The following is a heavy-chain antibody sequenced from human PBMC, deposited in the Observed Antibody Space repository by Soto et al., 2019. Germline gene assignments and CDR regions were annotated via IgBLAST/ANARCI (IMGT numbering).Heavy chain of an antibody. Sequence: QVQLVQSGAEVKKPGSSVKVSCKASGGTFSSYAISWVRQAPGQGLEWMGGIIPIFGTANYAQKFQGRVTITADESTSTAYRELGSLRSDDTAVYYWARGGAYCGGDCYYYAFHIWGRGTMVTVSS. CDR3: ARGGAYCGGDCYYYAFHI. CDR1: GGTFSSYA. V-gene: IGHV1-69*12. CDR2: IIPIFGTA. J-gene: IGHJ3*02. D-gene: IGHD2-21*02.